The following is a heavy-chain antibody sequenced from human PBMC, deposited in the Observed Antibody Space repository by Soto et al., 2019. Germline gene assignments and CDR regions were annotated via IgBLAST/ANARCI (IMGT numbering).Heavy chain of an antibody. Sequence: QVQLVQSGAEVKKPGSSVKVSCKASGGTFSSYTISWVRQAPGQGLEWMGRIIPILDMADYAQKFQGRVTITADKSTSTAYMELSSLRSEDTAVYYCARQNDAYTPFDYWGQGTLLIVSS. V-gene: IGHV1-69*02. J-gene: IGHJ4*02. CDR3: ARQNDAYTPFDY. CDR1: GGTFSSYT. D-gene: IGHD2-15*01. CDR2: IIPILDMA.